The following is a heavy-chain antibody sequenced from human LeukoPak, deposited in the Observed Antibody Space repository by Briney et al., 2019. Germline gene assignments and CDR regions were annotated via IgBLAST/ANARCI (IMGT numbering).Heavy chain of an antibody. Sequence: ASVKVSCKASGYTFTSYDINWVQQATGQGLEWMGWMNPNSGNTGYAQKFQGRVTMTRNTSISTAYMELSSLRSEDTAVYYCARGRGIAAAGDFDYWGQGTLVTVSS. J-gene: IGHJ4*02. CDR3: ARGRGIAAAGDFDY. V-gene: IGHV1-8*01. CDR1: GYTFTSYD. D-gene: IGHD6-13*01. CDR2: MNPNSGNT.